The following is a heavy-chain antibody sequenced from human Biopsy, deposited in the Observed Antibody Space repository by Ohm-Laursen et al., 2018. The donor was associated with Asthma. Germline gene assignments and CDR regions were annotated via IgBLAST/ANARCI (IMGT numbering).Heavy chain of an antibody. D-gene: IGHD3-9*01. J-gene: IGHJ3*01. Sequence: SVKVSCKASGYNFISFAIHWARQAPGQRLEWMVWVNTGNGDTKYSQKFQGRVTITRDTSASTAYMELRSLRSEDTATYYCARTYYDFLTGQVKDVFGVWGQGTMVTVSS. CDR3: ARTYYDFLTGQVKDVFGV. CDR1: GYNFISFA. CDR2: VNTGNGDT. V-gene: IGHV1-3*04.